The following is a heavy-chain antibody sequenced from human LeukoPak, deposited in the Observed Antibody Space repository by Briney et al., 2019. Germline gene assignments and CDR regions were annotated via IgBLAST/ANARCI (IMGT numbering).Heavy chain of an antibody. CDR1: GFAFSSSA. Sequence: GGSLRLSCAASGFAFSSSAMSWVRQAPGKGLEWVSAICNSGTSTYYADSVKGRFTISRDNSKKTLFLQMNTLRPENTAVYYCAKALSSSWSRGRYFDSWGQGTLVTVSS. D-gene: IGHD6-13*01. J-gene: IGHJ4*02. V-gene: IGHV3-23*05. CDR3: AKALSSSWSRGRYFDS. CDR2: ICNSGTST.